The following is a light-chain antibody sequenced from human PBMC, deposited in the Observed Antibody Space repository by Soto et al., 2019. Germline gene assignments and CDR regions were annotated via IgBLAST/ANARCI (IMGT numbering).Light chain of an antibody. V-gene: IGLV2-14*03. J-gene: IGLJ2*01. CDR1: SSDVGAYNY. CDR2: DVS. Sequence: QSVLTQPASVSGSPGQSITISCTGTSSDVGAYNYVSWYQQHPGTAPKLMIYDVSNRPSGISNRFSGSKSGNTASLTISGLQAADEADYYCSSYTSSTLVFGGGTKLTVL. CDR3: SSYTSSTLV.